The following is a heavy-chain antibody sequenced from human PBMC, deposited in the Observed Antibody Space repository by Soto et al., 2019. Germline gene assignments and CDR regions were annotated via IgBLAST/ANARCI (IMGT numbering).Heavy chain of an antibody. D-gene: IGHD6-19*01. CDR3: VVMGNVAVSNPRSFDY. CDR2: IVPIFETL. J-gene: IGHJ4*02. Sequence: QVQLVQSGAEVKKLGSSVKFSCKASGATLSGYAITWVRQPPGQGLGWLGRIVPIFETLNYAERFQGRVAITADESTTTVYMELTNLTHEDTAVYYCVVMGNVAVSNPRSFDYWGQGTQVTVSS. V-gene: IGHV1-69*18. CDR1: GATLSGYA.